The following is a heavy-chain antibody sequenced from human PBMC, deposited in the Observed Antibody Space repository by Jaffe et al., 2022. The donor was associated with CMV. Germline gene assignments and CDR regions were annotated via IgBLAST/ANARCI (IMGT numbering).Heavy chain of an antibody. CDR1: GGSISSGGYY. V-gene: IGHV4-31*03. J-gene: IGHJ5*02. D-gene: IGHD3-22*01. Sequence: QVQLQESGPGLVKPSQTLSLTCTVSGGSISSGGYYWSWIRQHPGKGLEWIGYIYYSGSTYYNPSLKSRVTISVDTSKNQFSLKLSSVTAADTAVYYCARVFPSPLRDYDSSGYPGCFDPWGQGTLVTVSS. CDR3: ARVFPSPLRDYDSSGYPGCFDP. CDR2: IYYSGST.